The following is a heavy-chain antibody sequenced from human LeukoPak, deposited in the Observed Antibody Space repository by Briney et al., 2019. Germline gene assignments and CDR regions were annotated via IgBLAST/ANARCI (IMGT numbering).Heavy chain of an antibody. CDR3: ARYPTYYYDSSGYYPLYYFDY. J-gene: IGHJ4*02. V-gene: IGHV4-39*01. Sequence: SETLSLTCTVSGGSISSSSYYWGWIRQPPGKGLEWIGSIYYRGSTYYNPSLKSRVTISVDTSKNQFSLKLSSVTAADTAVYYCARYPTYYYDSSGYYPLYYFDYWGQGTLVTASA. D-gene: IGHD3-22*01. CDR1: GGSISSSSYY. CDR2: IYYRGST.